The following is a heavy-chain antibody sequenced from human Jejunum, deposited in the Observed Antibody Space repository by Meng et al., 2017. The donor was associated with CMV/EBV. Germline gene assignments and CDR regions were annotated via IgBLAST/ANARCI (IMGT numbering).Heavy chain of an antibody. CDR2: ISGDGSVT. D-gene: IGHD2-2*01. Sequence: FTFSINWMHWVLQPPGKGLVWVSRISGDGSVTNYADSVKGRFIISRDNTRNTLYLQMSGLRAEDTAVYYCARTPLYCSSASCYTFDYWGQGTLVTVSS. J-gene: IGHJ4*02. CDR1: FTFSINW. V-gene: IGHV3-74*01. CDR3: ARTPLYCSSASCYTFDY.